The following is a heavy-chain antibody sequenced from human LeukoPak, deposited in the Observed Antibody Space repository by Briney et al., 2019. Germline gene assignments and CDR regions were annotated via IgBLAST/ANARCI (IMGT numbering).Heavy chain of an antibody. V-gene: IGHV3-21*04. D-gene: IGHD2-15*01. Sequence: GGSLRLSCAASGFTFSSYSMNWVRQAPGKGLEWVSSISSSSSYIYYADSVKGRFTISRDNAKNTLSVQMNSLRAEDTAVYYCAKQRSEVVVAATNYWGQGTLVTVSS. J-gene: IGHJ4*02. CDR2: ISSSSSYI. CDR1: GFTFSSYS. CDR3: AKQRSEVVVAATNY.